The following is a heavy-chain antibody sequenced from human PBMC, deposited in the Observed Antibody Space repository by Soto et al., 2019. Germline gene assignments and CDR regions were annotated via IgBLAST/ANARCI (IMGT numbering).Heavy chain of an antibody. CDR3: TTEGYFYYGMDV. CDR1: GFIFSNAR. CDR2: IKIKADGGTT. V-gene: IGHV3-15*07. Sequence: EVQLVESGGGLVKPGGSLRLSCAASGFIFSNARMNWVRQGPGKGLEWVGRIKIKADGGTTDYAAFVKGRFIISRDDSNSTLYLQMNSLKTEDTAVYYCTTEGYFYYGMDVWGQGTTVTVS. J-gene: IGHJ6*02.